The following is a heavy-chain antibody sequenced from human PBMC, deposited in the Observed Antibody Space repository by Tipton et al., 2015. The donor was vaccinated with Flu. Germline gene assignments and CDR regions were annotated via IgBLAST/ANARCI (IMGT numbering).Heavy chain of an antibody. V-gene: IGHV1-2*02. CDR3: ARDGPDYNGAFDM. Sequence: QLVQSGAEVKKPGASVKVSCKTSGYSFNTYGISWVRQAPGQGLEWMGWINANDNGTRYPQKFQGRVTMTRDTSINTVYMELSRLSSDDTAVYYCARDGPDYNGAFDMWGQGTMVTVSS. CDR1: GYSFNTYG. CDR2: INANDNGT. D-gene: IGHD4-11*01. J-gene: IGHJ3*02.